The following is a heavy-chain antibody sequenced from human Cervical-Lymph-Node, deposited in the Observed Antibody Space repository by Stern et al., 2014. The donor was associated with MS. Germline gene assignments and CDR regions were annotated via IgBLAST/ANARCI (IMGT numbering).Heavy chain of an antibody. Sequence: VQLVESGAEVKKPGASVKVSCPASGYTFTAYYMHWVRQAPGQGLEWMGWINPNSGGNNYAQKVQGRVTMTKDTANNPPYMELSRLRSDDTAVYYCAISGFWGYFDYWGQGTLVTVSS. D-gene: IGHD3-16*01. CDR3: AISGFWGYFDY. J-gene: IGHJ4*02. V-gene: IGHV1-2*02. CDR1: GYTFTAYY. CDR2: INPNSGGN.